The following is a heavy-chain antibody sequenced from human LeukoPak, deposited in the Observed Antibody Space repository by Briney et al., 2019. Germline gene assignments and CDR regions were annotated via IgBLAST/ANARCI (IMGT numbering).Heavy chain of an antibody. Sequence: GESLKISCKASGYTFTSNWSAWVRQMQGKGLEWMGSIYPGDSNTRYSPSLQGQVTISADKSISTAYLQWSSLKASDTAMYYCARLVGGGYSYGYWLDYWGQGTLVTVSS. V-gene: IGHV5-51*01. CDR3: ARLVGGGYSYGYWLDY. CDR2: IYPGDSNT. D-gene: IGHD5-18*01. J-gene: IGHJ4*02. CDR1: GYTFTSNW.